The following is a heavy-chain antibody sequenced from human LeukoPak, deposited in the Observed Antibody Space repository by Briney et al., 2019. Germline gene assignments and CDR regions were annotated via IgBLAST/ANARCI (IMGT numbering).Heavy chain of an antibody. Sequence: GGSLRLSCAASGFTFSSYAMSWVRQAPGKGLEWVSVIYSGGSTYYADSVKGRFTISRDNSKNTLYLQMNSLRAEDTAVYYCARDWTKYSGRYEAFDIWGQGTMVTVSS. D-gene: IGHD1-26*01. CDR1: GFTFSSYA. V-gene: IGHV3-23*03. CDR2: IYSGGST. J-gene: IGHJ3*02. CDR3: ARDWTKYSGRYEAFDI.